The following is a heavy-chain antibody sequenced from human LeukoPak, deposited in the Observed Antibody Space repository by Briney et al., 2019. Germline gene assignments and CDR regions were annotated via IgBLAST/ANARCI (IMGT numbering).Heavy chain of an antibody. CDR2: ISYDGSNK. J-gene: IGHJ5*02. CDR3: AKLTKETWFDP. CDR1: GFTFSSYG. V-gene: IGHV3-30*18. Sequence: PGRSLRLSCAASGFTFSSYGMHWARQAPGKGLEGVAVISYDGSNKYYADSVKGRFTISRDNSKNTLYLQMNSLRAEDTAVYYCAKLTKETWFDPWGQGTLVTVSS. D-gene: IGHD3-9*01.